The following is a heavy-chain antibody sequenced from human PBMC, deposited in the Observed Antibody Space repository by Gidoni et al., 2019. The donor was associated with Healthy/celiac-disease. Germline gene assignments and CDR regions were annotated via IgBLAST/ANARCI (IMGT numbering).Heavy chain of an antibody. D-gene: IGHD3-3*01. Sequence: QLQPQQWGAGLFQPSETLSLTCAVYGGSLRGYYWSWIRQPPGKGLEWIGEINHSGSTNYNPSLKSRVTISVDTSKNQFSLKLSSVTAEDTAVYYCARRITIFGVVRPPFDYWGQGTLVTVSS. CDR1: GGSLRGYY. CDR2: INHSGST. V-gene: IGHV4-34*01. CDR3: ARRITIFGVVRPPFDY. J-gene: IGHJ4*02.